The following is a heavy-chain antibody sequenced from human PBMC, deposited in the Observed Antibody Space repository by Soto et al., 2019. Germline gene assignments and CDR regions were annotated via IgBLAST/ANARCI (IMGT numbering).Heavy chain of an antibody. J-gene: IGHJ6*02. CDR2: INPNSGGT. Sequence: ASVKVSCKASGYTFTGYYMHWVRQAPGQGLEWMGWINPNSGGTNYAQKFQGWVTMTRDTSISTAYMELSRLRSDDTAVYYCARGEPPHYYYYGMDVWGQGTTVTVSS. CDR1: GYTFTGYY. CDR3: ARGEPPHYYYYGMDV. D-gene: IGHD1-26*01. V-gene: IGHV1-2*04.